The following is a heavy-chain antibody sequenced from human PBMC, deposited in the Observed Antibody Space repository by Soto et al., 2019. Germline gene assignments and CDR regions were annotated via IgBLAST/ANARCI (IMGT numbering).Heavy chain of an antibody. Sequence: QVQLVQSGGEVKKPGASVTVSCKASGYTFINYHITWVRQAPGQGLEWMAWINTYNGMTDYGQRFQGRVTMTRDTSTSTAYMELRNLGSDDTAVYFCAKSPRGEMATDWGQGTLVTVFS. J-gene: IGHJ4*02. V-gene: IGHV1-18*01. CDR3: AKSPRGEMATD. CDR1: GYTFINYH. D-gene: IGHD5-12*01. CDR2: INTYNGMT.